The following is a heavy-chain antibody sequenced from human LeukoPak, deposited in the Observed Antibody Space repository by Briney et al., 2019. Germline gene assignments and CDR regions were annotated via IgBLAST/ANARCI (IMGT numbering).Heavy chain of an antibody. D-gene: IGHD3-16*01. Sequence: GSLRLSCAASGFTSSSYAMSWIRQPPGKGLEWIGSIYYSGSTYYNPSLKSRVTISVDTSKNQFSLKLSSVTAADTAVYYCARHSDYVWGSQSSFDYWGQGTLVTVSS. J-gene: IGHJ4*02. CDR3: ARHSDYVWGSQSSFDY. CDR1: GFTSSSYA. CDR2: IYYSGST. V-gene: IGHV4-39*01.